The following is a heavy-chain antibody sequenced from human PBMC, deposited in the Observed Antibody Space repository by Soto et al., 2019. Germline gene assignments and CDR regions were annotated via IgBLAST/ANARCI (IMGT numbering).Heavy chain of an antibody. V-gene: IGHV4-59*01. CDR2: IYNSGRY. Sequence: SETLSLTCTVSGGFIWGWIRQSPDKGLEWIGYIYNSGRYNYNPSLESRLTISIDTSKNQFSLRLASVTAADTAVYYCARTLPNRQLLDSWSQGTLVTVSS. J-gene: IGHJ4*02. D-gene: IGHD1-1*01. CDR1: GGFI. CDR3: ARTLPNRQLLDS.